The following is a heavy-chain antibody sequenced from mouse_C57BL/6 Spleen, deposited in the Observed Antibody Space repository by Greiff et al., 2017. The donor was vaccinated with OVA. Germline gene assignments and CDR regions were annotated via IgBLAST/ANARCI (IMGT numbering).Heavy chain of an antibody. CDR1: GFSLSTSGMG. CDR3: ARSDYYGSRYGYFDV. D-gene: IGHD1-1*01. Sequence: QVTLKVSGPGILQSSQTLSLTCSFSGFSLSTSGMGVSWIRQPSGKGLEWLAHIYWDDDKRYNPSLKSRLTISKDTSRNQVFLKITRVDTADTATYYCARSDYYGSRYGYFDVWGTGTTVTVSS. V-gene: IGHV8-12*01. CDR2: IYWDDDK. J-gene: IGHJ1*03.